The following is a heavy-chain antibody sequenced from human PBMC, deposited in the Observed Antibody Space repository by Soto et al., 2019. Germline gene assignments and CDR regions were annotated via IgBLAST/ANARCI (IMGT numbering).Heavy chain of an antibody. V-gene: IGHV3-23*01. CDR3: AKETNYYDSSGYLYWYFDL. CDR2: ITCSGGNK. J-gene: IGHJ2*01. CDR1: GFTFSSYA. Sequence: GGSLGLSCAASGFTFSSYAVHWVRQAPGKGLEWVSVITCSGGNKYYADSVKGRFTISRDNSKNTLYLQMNSLRAEDTAVYYCAKETNYYDSSGYLYWYFDLWGRGTLVTVSS. D-gene: IGHD3-22*01.